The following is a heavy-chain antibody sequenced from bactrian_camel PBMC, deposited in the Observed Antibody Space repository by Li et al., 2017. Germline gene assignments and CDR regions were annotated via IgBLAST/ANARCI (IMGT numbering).Heavy chain of an antibody. CDR3: AAVYSTCDFWDHRATK. V-gene: IGHV3S53*01. D-gene: IGHD3*01. Sequence: HVQLVESGGGIVQEGGSLRLLCTASGYTWSNYCMGWFRQSPSKVREAVATIDSSGGTNYANAVKGRFTISKDNAKNTLYLQMNNLKPDDTATYYCAAVYSTCDFWDHRATKWGQGTQVTVS. CDR1: GYTWSNYC. CDR2: IDSSGGT. J-gene: IGHJ4*01.